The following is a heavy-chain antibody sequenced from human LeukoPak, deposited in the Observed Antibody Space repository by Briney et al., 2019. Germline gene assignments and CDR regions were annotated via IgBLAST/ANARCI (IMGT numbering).Heavy chain of an antibody. V-gene: IGHV3-30*02. D-gene: IGHD6-13*01. CDR3: AKGGYSSSWSTFDY. CDR2: IRYDGSNE. CDR1: GFTFSSYG. Sequence: PGGSLRLSCAASGFTFSSYGMHWVRQAPGKGLEWVAFIRYDGSNEYYADSVKGRFTISRDNSKNTLYLQMNSLRAEDTAVYYCAKGGYSSSWSTFDYWGQGTLVTVSS. J-gene: IGHJ4*02.